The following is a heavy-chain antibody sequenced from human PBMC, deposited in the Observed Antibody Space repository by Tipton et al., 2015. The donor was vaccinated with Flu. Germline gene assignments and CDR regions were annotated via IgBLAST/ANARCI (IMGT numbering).Heavy chain of an antibody. V-gene: IGHV4-31*03. J-gene: IGHJ2*01. CDR2: IYYIGST. CDR3: ARMEWTVTTPRYFDL. CDR1: GGPISSGGDY. D-gene: IGHD4-17*01. Sequence: GLVKPSETLSLTCTVSGGPISSGGDYWSWIRQHPGKGLEWIGHIYYIGSTNYNPSLKSRVTISVDTSKNQFSLKLSSVTAADTAVYYCARMEWTVTTPRYFDLWGRGTLATVSS.